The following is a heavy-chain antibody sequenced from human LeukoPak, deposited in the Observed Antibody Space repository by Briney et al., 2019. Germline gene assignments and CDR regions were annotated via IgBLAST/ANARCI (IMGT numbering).Heavy chain of an antibody. CDR3: ARVGQRWLQLLDY. CDR1: GYSISSGYY. J-gene: IGHJ4*02. Sequence: PSETLSLTCTVSGYSISSGYYWGWIRQPPGKGLEWIGSIYYSGSTYYNPSLKSRVTISVDTSKNQFSLKLSSVTAADTAVYYCARVGQRWLQLLDYWGQGTLVTVSS. V-gene: IGHV4-38-2*02. D-gene: IGHD5-24*01. CDR2: IYYSGST.